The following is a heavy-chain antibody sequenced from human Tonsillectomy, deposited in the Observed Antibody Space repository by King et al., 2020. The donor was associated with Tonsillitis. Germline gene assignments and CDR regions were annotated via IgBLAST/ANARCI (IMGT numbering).Heavy chain of an antibody. V-gene: IGHV4-38-2*02. Sequence: QLQESGPGLVKPSETLSLTCTVSGYPISSDYYRGWIRQPPGKGLKWIGSNYHSGSTYYNPSLKSRVIISVDTSKNQFSLKLSSVTAADTAVYYCASYTTSWPYSDYWGQGTLVTVSS. J-gene: IGHJ4*02. CDR1: GYPISSDYY. CDR3: ASYTTSWPYSDY. CDR2: NYHSGST. D-gene: IGHD2-2*01.